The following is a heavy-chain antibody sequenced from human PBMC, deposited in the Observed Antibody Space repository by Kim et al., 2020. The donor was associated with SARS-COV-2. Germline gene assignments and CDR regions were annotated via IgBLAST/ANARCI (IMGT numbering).Heavy chain of an antibody. CDR3: AREWDSGWPFDY. V-gene: IGHV4-34*01. J-gene: IGHJ4*02. CDR1: GGSFSGYY. CDR2: INHSGST. Sequence: SETLSLTCAVYGGSFSGYYWSWIRQPPGKGLEWIGEINHSGSTNYNPSLKSRVTISVDTSKNQFSLKLSSVTAADTAVYYCAREWDSGWPFDYWGQGTLVTVSS. D-gene: IGHD6-19*01.